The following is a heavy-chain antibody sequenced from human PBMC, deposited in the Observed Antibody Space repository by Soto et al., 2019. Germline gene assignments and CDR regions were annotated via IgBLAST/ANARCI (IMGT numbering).Heavy chain of an antibody. D-gene: IGHD4-4*01. Sequence: QVQLVQSGAEVKKPGSSVKVSCKASGGTFSSYAISWVRQAPGQGLEWMGGIIPILGTANYAQKFQGRVTITADESTSTAYMELSSLRSEDTAVYYCARADGDYSNSAYYYYGMDVWGQGTTVTVSS. J-gene: IGHJ6*02. CDR3: ARADGDYSNSAYYYYGMDV. CDR1: GGTFSSYA. V-gene: IGHV1-69*01. CDR2: IIPILGTA.